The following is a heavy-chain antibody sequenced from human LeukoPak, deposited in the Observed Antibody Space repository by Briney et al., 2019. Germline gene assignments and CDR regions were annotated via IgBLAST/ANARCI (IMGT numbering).Heavy chain of an antibody. CDR3: ARGDQLLFDAFDI. Sequence: GGSLRLSCAASGFIVSSKYMSWVRQAPGKGLEYVSTINSNGRSTNYANSVKDRFTVSRDNSKNTLYLQMGSLRGEDTAVYYCARGDQLLFDAFDIWGQGTMVAVSS. J-gene: IGHJ3*02. CDR2: INSNGRST. V-gene: IGHV3-64*01. CDR1: GFIVSSKY. D-gene: IGHD2-2*01.